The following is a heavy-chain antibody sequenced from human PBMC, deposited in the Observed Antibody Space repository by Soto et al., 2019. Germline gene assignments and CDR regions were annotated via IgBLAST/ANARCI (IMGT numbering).Heavy chain of an antibody. Sequence: QVQLQESGPGLVKPSGTLSLTCAVSGGSISSSNWWSWVRQPPGKGLEWIGEIYHSGSTNYNPSLTSRVTISVDKSKTQFSLKLSSVTAADTAVYYCARSFSGSYAAFEYWGQGTLVTVSS. CDR1: GGSISSSNW. D-gene: IGHD1-26*01. J-gene: IGHJ4*02. CDR2: IYHSGST. CDR3: ARSFSGSYAAFEY. V-gene: IGHV4-4*02.